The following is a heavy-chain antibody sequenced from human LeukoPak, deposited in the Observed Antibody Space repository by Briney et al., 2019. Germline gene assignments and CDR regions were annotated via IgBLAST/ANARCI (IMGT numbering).Heavy chain of an antibody. CDR3: ARVNRGYSSGWYRWFDP. CDR1: GGSFSGYY. D-gene: IGHD6-19*01. Sequence: SETLSLTCAVYGGSFSGYYWSWIRQPPGKGLEWIGEINHSGSTNDNPSLKSRVTISVDTSKNQFSLKLSSVTAADTAVYYCARVNRGYSSGWYRWFDPWGQGTLVTVSS. V-gene: IGHV4-34*01. CDR2: INHSGST. J-gene: IGHJ5*02.